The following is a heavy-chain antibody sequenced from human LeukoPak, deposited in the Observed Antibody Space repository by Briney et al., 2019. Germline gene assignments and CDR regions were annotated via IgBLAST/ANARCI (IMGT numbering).Heavy chain of an antibody. CDR2: ISYSGNT. CDR1: GGSIESSY. CDR3: ARGYCSGSTYYRSASDI. Sequence: SETLSLTCTVSGGSIESSYWTWIRQPPGKGLEWIGCISYSGNTNYNPSLKSRMTISLDTPKNQFSLNLSSVTAADTAVYYCARGYCSGSTYYRSASDIWGQGTLVTVSS. D-gene: IGHD2-2*02. V-gene: IGHV4-59*01. J-gene: IGHJ3*02.